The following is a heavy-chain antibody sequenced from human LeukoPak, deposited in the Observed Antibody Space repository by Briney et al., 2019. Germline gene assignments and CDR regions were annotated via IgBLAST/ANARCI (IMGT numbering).Heavy chain of an antibody. D-gene: IGHD3-22*01. V-gene: IGHV4-4*08. J-gene: IGHJ3*01. Sequence: SETLSLTCTVSGGSISSYYWSWIRQPPGKGLEWIGRIYTSGSANYNPSLKSRVTISVDTSKNQFSLKLSSVTAADTAVYYCARDLETYYYDSSGYTSTWGQGTMVTVSS. CDR2: IYTSGSA. CDR3: ARDLETYYYDSSGYTST. CDR1: GGSISSYY.